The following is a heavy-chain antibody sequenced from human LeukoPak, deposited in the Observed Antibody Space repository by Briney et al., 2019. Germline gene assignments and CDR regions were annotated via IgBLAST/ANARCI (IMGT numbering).Heavy chain of an antibody. CDR1: GGSFSGYY. CDR2: INHSGST. J-gene: IGHJ6*03. D-gene: IGHD3-3*01. CDR3: ARVHGGRYYYYMDV. Sequence: PSETLSLTCAVYGGSFSGYYWSWIRQPPGKGLEWIGEINHSGSTNYNPSLKSRVTISVDKSKNQFSLKLSSVTAADTAVYYCARVHGGRYYYYMDVWGKGTTVTVSS. V-gene: IGHV4-34*01.